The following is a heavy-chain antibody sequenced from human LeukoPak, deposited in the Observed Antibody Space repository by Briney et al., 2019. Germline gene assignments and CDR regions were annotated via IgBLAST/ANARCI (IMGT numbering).Heavy chain of an antibody. Sequence: SQTLSLTCAISGDSVSSNSVAWNWIRQSPSRGLEWLGRTYYRSKWYNDYAFSVKSRITINPDPSKNQFSLQLNSVTPEDTAVYYCARTPSDTVMVDCWGQGTLVTVSS. D-gene: IGHD4-11*01. CDR1: GDSVSSNSVA. CDR3: ARTPSDTVMVDC. CDR2: TYYRSKWYN. J-gene: IGHJ4*02. V-gene: IGHV6-1*01.